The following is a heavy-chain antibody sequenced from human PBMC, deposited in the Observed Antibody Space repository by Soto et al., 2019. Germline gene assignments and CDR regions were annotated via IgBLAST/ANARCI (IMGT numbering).Heavy chain of an antibody. CDR1: GGSFSGYY. J-gene: IGHJ3*02. D-gene: IGHD2-2*02. V-gene: IGHV4-34*01. Sequence: QVQLQQWGAGLLKPSETLSLTCAVYGGSFSGYYWSWIRQPPGKGLEWIGEINHSGSTNYNPSLKSRVTISVDTSKHQFSLKLSSVTAADTAVYYCARGYTPSYGAFDIWGQGTMVTVSS. CDR2: INHSGST. CDR3: ARGYTPSYGAFDI.